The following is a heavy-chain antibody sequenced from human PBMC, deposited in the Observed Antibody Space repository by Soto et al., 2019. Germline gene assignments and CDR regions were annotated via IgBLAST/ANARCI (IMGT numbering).Heavy chain of an antibody. J-gene: IGHJ3*02. CDR3: AKDQSGAADI. D-gene: IGHD7-27*01. CDR2: MYTNGRT. CDR1: GASIRTYS. V-gene: IGHV4-4*07. Sequence: QVQLQESGPGLVEPSETLSLTCTVSGASIRTYSWSWIRQSAGKGLEWIGHMYTNGRTNYIPSLKSRIPMSVDTSKNRFSLNLKFVTAADTAVYFCAKDQSGAADIWGQGTMVTVS.